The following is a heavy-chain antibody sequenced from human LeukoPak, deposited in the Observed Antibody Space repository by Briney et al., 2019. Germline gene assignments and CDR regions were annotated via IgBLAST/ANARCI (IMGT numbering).Heavy chain of an antibody. J-gene: IGHJ3*02. D-gene: IGHD2-15*01. V-gene: IGHV4-59*01. Sequence: SETLSLTCTVSGGSISSYYWSWIRQPPGKGLEWIGYIYYSGSTNYNPSLKSRVTISVDTSKNQFSLKLSSVTAADTAVYYCARLEGDGGPSNAFDIWGQGTMVTVSS. CDR1: GGSISSYY. CDR3: ARLEGDGGPSNAFDI. CDR2: IYYSGST.